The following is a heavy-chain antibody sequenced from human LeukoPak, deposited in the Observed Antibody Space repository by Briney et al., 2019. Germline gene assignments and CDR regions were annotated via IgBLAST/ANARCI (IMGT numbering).Heavy chain of an antibody. V-gene: IGHV3-23*01. Sequence: PGGSLRLSCAASGFTFSRYGMSWVRQAPGKGLEWVSAISGSGGRTYYADSVNGRFTISRDNSKNTLYLQMNSLRAEDTAVYNCAKGDFYGSGRDYYYYMDVWGKGTTVTISS. CDR2: ISGSGGRT. CDR1: GFTFSRYG. CDR3: AKGDFYGSGRDYYYYMDV. D-gene: IGHD3-10*01. J-gene: IGHJ6*03.